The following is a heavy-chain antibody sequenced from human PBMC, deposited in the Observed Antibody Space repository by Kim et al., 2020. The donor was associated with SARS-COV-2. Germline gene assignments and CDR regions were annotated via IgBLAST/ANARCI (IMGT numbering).Heavy chain of an antibody. D-gene: IGHD1-26*01. Sequence: SVKVSCKASGGTFSSYAISWVRQAPGQGLEWMGRIIPILGIANYAQKFQGRVTITADKSTSTAYMELSSLRSEDTAVYYCARDGDLEGAAPFDYWGQGTLVTVSS. CDR1: GGTFSSYA. CDR3: ARDGDLEGAAPFDY. CDR2: IIPILGIA. J-gene: IGHJ4*02. V-gene: IGHV1-69*04.